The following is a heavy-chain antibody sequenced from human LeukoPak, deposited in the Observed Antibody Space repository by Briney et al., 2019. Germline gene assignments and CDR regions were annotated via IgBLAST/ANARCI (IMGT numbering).Heavy chain of an antibody. Sequence: ASVKVSCKASGYTFTGYYMHWVRQAPGQGLEWMGWINPNSGGTNYAQKFQGRVTMTRDMSTSTVYMELSSLRSEDTAVYYCARECLVDSGSCLDAFDIWGQGTMVTVSS. CDR2: INPNSGGT. J-gene: IGHJ3*02. CDR3: ARECLVDSGSCLDAFDI. V-gene: IGHV1-2*02. CDR1: GYTFTGYY. D-gene: IGHD1-26*01.